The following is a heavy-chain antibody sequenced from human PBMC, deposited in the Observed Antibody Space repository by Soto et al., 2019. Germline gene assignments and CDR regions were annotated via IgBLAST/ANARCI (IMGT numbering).Heavy chain of an antibody. CDR1: EYTFTGYY. CDR2: INPNSGGT. D-gene: IGHD3-22*01. V-gene: IGHV1-2*02. J-gene: IGHJ6*02. CDR3: ARDLRLGATYYYYGVDV. Sequence: ASVKVSCKASEYTFTGYYVHWVRQAPGQGLEWMGWINPNSGGTNYAQKFQGRVTMTRDTSISTAYMELSRLRSDDTAVYYCARDLRLGATYYYYGVDVWGQGTTVTVSS.